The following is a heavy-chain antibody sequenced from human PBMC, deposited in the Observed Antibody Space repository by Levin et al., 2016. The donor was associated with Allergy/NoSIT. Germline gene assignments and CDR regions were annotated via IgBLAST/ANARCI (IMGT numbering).Heavy chain of an antibody. CDR2: ISTTGGST. Sequence: VRQAPGKGLEYVCAISTTGGSTYYANSVKGRFTISRDNSKNTLYLQMGSLRAEDMAVYYCARGLGGVTDYWGQGTLVTSPQ. V-gene: IGHV3-64*01. D-gene: IGHD3-16*01. CDR3: ARGLGGVTDY. J-gene: IGHJ4*02.